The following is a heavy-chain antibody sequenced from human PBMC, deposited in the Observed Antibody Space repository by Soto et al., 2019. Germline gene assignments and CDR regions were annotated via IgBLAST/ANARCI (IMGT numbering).Heavy chain of an antibody. V-gene: IGHV3-23*01. CDR1: GFTLSSNA. CDR2: ISGRGGST. D-gene: IGHD2-15*01. CDR3: AKDRDIVVVVAADDAFDI. Sequence: EVQLLESGGGLVQPGGSLRLSCAASGFTLSSNAMSWVRKAPGKGLEWVSSISGRGGSTYYADSVKGRFTISRDNSKNTLYLQMNSLRAEDTAVYYCAKDRDIVVVVAADDAFDIWGQGTMVTVSS. J-gene: IGHJ3*02.